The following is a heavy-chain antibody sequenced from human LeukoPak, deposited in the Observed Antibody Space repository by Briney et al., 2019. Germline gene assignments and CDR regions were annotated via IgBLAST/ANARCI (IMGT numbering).Heavy chain of an antibody. CDR1: GGSISSYY. D-gene: IGHD2-15*01. Sequence: SETLSLTCTVSGGSISSYYWSWIRQPPGKGLEWIGYIYYSGSTNYNPSLKSRVTISVDTSKNQFSLKLSSVTAADTAVYYCASGSQYCSGGSCYSFGYFQHWDQGTLVTVSS. CDR3: ASGSQYCSGGSCYSFGYFQH. J-gene: IGHJ1*01. V-gene: IGHV4-59*01. CDR2: IYYSGST.